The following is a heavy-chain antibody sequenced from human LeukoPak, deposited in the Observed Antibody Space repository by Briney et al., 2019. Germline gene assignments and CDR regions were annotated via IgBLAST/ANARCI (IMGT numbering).Heavy chain of an antibody. CDR3: ARWAFDAFDI. V-gene: IGHV4-59*01. J-gene: IGHJ3*02. CDR1: GGSISSYY. CDR2: IYYSGST. Sequence: SETLSLTCTVSGGSISSYYWSWIRQPPGKGLEWIGYIYYSGSTNYNPSLKSRVTISVDTSKNQFSLKLSSVTAADTAAYYCARWAFDAFDIWGQGTMVTVSS.